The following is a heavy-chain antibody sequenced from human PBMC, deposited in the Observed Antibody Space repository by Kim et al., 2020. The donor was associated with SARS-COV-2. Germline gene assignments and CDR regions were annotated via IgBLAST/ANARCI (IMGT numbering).Heavy chain of an antibody. D-gene: IGHD3-10*01. CDR2: IYYSGST. CDR3: ARSYGSGSYFDY. J-gene: IGHJ4*02. CDR1: GGSISSYY. V-gene: IGHV4-59*01. Sequence: SETLSLTCTVSGGSISSYYWSWIRQPPGKGLEWIGYIYYSGSTNYNPSLKSRVTISVDTSKNQFSLKLSSVTAADTAVYYCARSYGSGSYFDYWGQGTLVTVSS.